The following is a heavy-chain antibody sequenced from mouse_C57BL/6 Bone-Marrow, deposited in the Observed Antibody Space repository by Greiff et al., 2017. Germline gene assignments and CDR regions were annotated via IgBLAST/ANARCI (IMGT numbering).Heavy chain of an antibody. CDR1: GFTFSSYA. CDR2: ISDGGSYT. D-gene: IGHD1-1*02. CDR3: ARGWFPYFDY. Sequence: EVKLMESGGGLVKPGGSLKLSCAASGFTFSSYAMSWVRQTPEKRLEWVATISDGGSYTYYPDNVKGRFTISRDNATNNLYLQMSHLKSEDTAMYYCARGWFPYFDYWGQGTTLTVSS. V-gene: IGHV5-4*03. J-gene: IGHJ2*01.